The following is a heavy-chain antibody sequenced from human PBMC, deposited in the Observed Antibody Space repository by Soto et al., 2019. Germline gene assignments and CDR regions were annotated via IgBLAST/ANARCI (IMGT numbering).Heavy chain of an antibody. J-gene: IGHJ5*01. V-gene: IGHV5-10-1*01. CDR3: ARVHKNWFDS. CDR1: GYNFTSFW. CDR2: IDPSDSYT. Sequence: ESPTISVKAPGYNFTSFWIHLVRQMPGKGLEWLGKIDPSDSYTNYSPSFEGHVTISTDNSITTAYLQWSSLRASDTALYFCARVHKNWFDSWAQGTMVTVSS.